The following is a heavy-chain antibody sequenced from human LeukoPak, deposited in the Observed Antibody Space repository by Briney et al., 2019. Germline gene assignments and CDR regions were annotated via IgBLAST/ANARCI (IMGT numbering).Heavy chain of an antibody. CDR1: GGSISSSTYS. Sequence: SETLSLTCTASGGSISSSTYSWTWIRQPPGKGLEWIGSIHYDGNTYYKPSLKSRVTISVDTSKIQFSLRLSSATAADMATYYCARHSLNNYGSYYWGQGTLVTVSS. CDR2: IHYDGNT. V-gene: IGHV4-39*01. J-gene: IGHJ4*02. CDR3: ARHSLNNYGSYY. D-gene: IGHD5-24*01.